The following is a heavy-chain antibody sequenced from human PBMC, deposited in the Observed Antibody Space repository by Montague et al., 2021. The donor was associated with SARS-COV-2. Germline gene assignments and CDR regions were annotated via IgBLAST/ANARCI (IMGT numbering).Heavy chain of an antibody. CDR3: ARAGTITMIVVVIDAFDI. D-gene: IGHD3-22*01. Sequence: TLSLTCTVSGGSISSGGYYWSWIRQHPGKGLVWIGYIYYSGSTYYNPSLKSRVTISVDTSKNQFSLKLSSVTAADTAVYYCARAGTITMIVVVIDAFDIWGQGTMVTVSS. J-gene: IGHJ3*02. V-gene: IGHV4-31*03. CDR2: IYYSGST. CDR1: GGSISSGGYY.